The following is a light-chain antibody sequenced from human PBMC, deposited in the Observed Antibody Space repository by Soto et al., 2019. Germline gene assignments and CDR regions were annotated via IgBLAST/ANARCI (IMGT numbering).Light chain of an antibody. J-gene: IGLJ1*01. V-gene: IGLV1-44*01. CDR1: SSNIGSTS. CDR2: NDN. CDR3: AAWDVSLNGFYV. Sequence: QSVLTQPPSASGTPGQRVTISCSGSSSNIGSTSVNWYQQLPGTAPKLLIYNDNQWPSGVPDRFSGSRSGTSACLAISGLQSEDEADYYCAAWDVSLNGFYVFGSGTKVTVL.